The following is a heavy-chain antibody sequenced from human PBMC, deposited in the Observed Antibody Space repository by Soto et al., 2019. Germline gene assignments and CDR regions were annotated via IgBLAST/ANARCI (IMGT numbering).Heavy chain of an antibody. D-gene: IGHD6-6*01. CDR3: ARSSSSSRYGYYYGMDV. V-gene: IGHV3-21*01. Sequence: PGGSLRLSCAASGFTFSSYIMNWVRQAPGKGLEWVSSISSSSSYIYYADSVKGRFTISRDNAKNSLYLQMNSLRAEDTAVYYCARSSSSSRYGYYYGMDVWGQGTTVTV. J-gene: IGHJ6*02. CDR1: GFTFSSYI. CDR2: ISSSSSYI.